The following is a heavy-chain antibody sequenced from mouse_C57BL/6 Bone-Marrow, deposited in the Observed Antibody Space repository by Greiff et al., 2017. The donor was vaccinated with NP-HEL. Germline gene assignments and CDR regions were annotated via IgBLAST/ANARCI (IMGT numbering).Heavy chain of an antibody. V-gene: IGHV1-52*01. D-gene: IGHD1-1*01. CDR3: ARKGLRKDFDY. J-gene: IGHJ2*01. Sequence: QVQLQQPGAELVRPGSSVKLSCKASGYTFTSYWMHWVKQRPIQGLEWIGNIDPSDSDTHYNQKFKDKATLTVDKSSSTAYMQLSSLTSEDSAVYYCARKGLRKDFDYWGQGTTLTVSS. CDR1: GYTFTSYW. CDR2: IDPSDSDT.